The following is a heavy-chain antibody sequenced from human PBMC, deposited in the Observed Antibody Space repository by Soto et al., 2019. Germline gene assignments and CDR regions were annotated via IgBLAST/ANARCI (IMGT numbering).Heavy chain of an antibody. CDR3: ARVQSSSLDFDI. D-gene: IGHD6-6*01. Sequence: PSETLSLTCTVSGGSFSSGGYYWSWIRQHPGKGLEWIGYIYYSGSTYYNPSLKSRVTISVDTSKNQFSLKLSSVTAADTAVYYCARVQSSSLDFDIWGQGTMVTVSS. J-gene: IGHJ3*02. V-gene: IGHV4-31*03. CDR1: GGSFSSGGYY. CDR2: IYYSGST.